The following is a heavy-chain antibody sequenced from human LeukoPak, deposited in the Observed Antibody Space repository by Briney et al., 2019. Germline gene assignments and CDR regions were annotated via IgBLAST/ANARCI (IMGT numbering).Heavy chain of an antibody. J-gene: IGHJ5*02. Sequence: GESLRISCKGSGYSFTSYWISWVRQMPGKGLEWMGRIDPSDSYTNYSPSFQGHVTISADKSISTAYLQWSSLKASDTATYYCARHVRYYYGSGSYYSPWGQGTLVTVSS. CDR3: ARHVRYYYGSGSYYSP. CDR2: IDPSDSYT. V-gene: IGHV5-10-1*01. CDR1: GYSFTSYW. D-gene: IGHD3-10*01.